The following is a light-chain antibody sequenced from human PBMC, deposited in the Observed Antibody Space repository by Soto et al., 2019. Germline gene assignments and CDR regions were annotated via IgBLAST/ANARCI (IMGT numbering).Light chain of an antibody. V-gene: IGKV3-20*01. CDR1: QSVSSSY. J-gene: IGKJ4*01. Sequence: EIVLPQSPSPLSLSPGERSTLSCRVSQSVSSSYLAWYQQKPGQAPRLLIYGASSRATGIPDRFSGSGSGTDFTLTISILEPEDFAVYCCQLSGFLPLTFAGGTIVDIK. CDR3: QLSGFLPLT. CDR2: GAS.